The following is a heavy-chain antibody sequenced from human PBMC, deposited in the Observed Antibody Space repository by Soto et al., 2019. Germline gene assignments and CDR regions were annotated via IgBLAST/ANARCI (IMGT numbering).Heavy chain of an antibody. CDR2: MNYWGIT. J-gene: IGHJ3*02. Sequence: QVQLQESGPGLLKPSQTLSLTCTVSGGSIRSDGYYWSWIRQRSGKGLAWIGYMNYWGITYYNPSLKSRLTISEDTSKNHFSLNLNSVTAADTAVYYCARDGLSGGDAFDIWGQGTMVVVSS. CDR3: ARDGLSGGDAFDI. CDR1: GGSIRSDGYY. D-gene: IGHD3-10*01. V-gene: IGHV4-31*03.